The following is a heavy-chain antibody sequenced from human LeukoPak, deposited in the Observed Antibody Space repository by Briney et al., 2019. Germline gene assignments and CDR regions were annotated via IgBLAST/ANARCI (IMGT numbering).Heavy chain of an antibody. CDR2: IIPIFGTA. J-gene: IGHJ4*02. V-gene: IGHV1-69*05. Sequence: SVKVSCKASGGTFSSYAISWVRQAPGQGLEWMGGIIPIFGTANYAQKLQGRVTLTTDTSTNTAYMELRSLRSDDTAVYYCARDGALGPERPPDYWGQGTLVTVSS. CDR1: GGTFSSYA. CDR3: ARDGALGPERPPDY. D-gene: IGHD1-1*01.